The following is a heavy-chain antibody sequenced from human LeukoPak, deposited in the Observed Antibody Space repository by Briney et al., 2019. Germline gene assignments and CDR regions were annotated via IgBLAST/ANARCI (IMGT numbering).Heavy chain of an antibody. CDR3: ARDPRNYYDSSGYYFRNNWFDP. CDR1: GYTFTGYY. V-gene: IGHV1-2*06. J-gene: IGHJ5*02. CDR2: ISPNSGGT. D-gene: IGHD3-22*01. Sequence: GASVKVSCKASGYTFTGYYMHWVRQAPGQGLEWMGRISPNSGGTNYAQKFQGRVTMTRDTSISTAYMELSRLRSDDTAVYYCARDPRNYYDSSGYYFRNNWFDPWGQGTLVTVSS.